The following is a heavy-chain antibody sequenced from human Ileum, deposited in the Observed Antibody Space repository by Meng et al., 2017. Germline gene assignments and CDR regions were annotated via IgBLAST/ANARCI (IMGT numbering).Heavy chain of an antibody. V-gene: IGHV4-34*01. J-gene: IGHJ4*02. CDR1: GGSFSGYY. CDR2: INHSGST. CDR3: ARGGHDSSGYYSFDY. D-gene: IGHD3-22*01. Sequence: QLALQQCGAGLLKPSETLSLTCAVYGGSFSGYYWSWIRQPPGKGLEWIGEINHSGSTNYNPSLKSRVTISVDTSKNQFSLKLSSVTAADTAVYYCARGGHDSSGYYSFDYWGQGTLVTVSS.